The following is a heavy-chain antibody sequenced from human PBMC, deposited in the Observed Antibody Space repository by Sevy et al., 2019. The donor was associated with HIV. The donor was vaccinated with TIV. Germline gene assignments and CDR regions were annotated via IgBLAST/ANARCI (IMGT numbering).Heavy chain of an antibody. V-gene: IGHV3-49*03. CDR2: IRSKTYGGTT. D-gene: IGHD3-16*01. J-gene: IGHJ6*02. CDR3: ARVRGTISPYYYFGMDV. Sequence: GGSLILSCTASGFNFGDYDMSWCRQAPGKGLEWIGFIRSKTYGGTTEYAASVKGRFTISRDDSNSIASLQMNSLKTEDTAVYYCARVRGTISPYYYFGMDVWGQGTTVTVSS. CDR1: GFNFGDYD.